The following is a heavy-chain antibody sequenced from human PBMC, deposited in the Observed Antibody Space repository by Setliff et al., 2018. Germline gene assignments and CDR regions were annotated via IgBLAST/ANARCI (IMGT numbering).Heavy chain of an antibody. CDR3: TRAAREVVVPPSQKRNDY. CDR2: ISGYNGFI. CDR1: GYTFTSYG. Sequence: ASVKVSCKASGYTFTSYGINWVRQAPGQGLEWMGWISGYNGFIIYAQKFQGRVTMTTDTSTNTAYMELRSLRSDDTAMYYCTRAAREVVVPPSQKRNDYWGQGTLVTVSS. J-gene: IGHJ4*02. V-gene: IGHV1-18*01. D-gene: IGHD2-2*01.